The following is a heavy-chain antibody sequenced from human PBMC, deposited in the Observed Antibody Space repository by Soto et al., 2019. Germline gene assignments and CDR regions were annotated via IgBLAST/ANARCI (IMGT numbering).Heavy chain of an antibody. J-gene: IGHJ6*02. D-gene: IGHD3-3*01. Sequence: PSETLSLTCAVYGGSFSGYYWSWIRQPPGKGLEWIGEINHSGSTNYNPSLKSRVTISVDTSKNQFSLKLSSVTAADTAVYYCARGGRITIFGVVTSYYYYAMDVWGQGTTVTVSS. V-gene: IGHV4-34*01. CDR1: GGSFSGYY. CDR3: ARGGRITIFGVVTSYYYYAMDV. CDR2: INHSGST.